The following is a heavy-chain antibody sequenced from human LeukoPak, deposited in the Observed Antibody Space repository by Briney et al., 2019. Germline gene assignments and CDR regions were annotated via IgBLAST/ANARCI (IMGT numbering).Heavy chain of an antibody. Sequence: SETLSLTCTVSGGSISSGSYYWSWIRQPAGKGLEWIGRIYTSGSTNYNPSLKSRVTMSLDTSKNQFSLKLSSVTAADTAVYYCASSLYCSGAGCYLRNWFDPWGQGTLVTVSS. J-gene: IGHJ5*02. CDR3: ASSLYCSGAGCYLRNWFDP. D-gene: IGHD2-15*01. V-gene: IGHV4-61*02. CDR1: GGSISSGSYY. CDR2: IYTSGST.